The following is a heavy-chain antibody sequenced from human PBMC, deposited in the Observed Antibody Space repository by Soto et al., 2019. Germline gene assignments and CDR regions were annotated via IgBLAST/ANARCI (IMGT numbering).Heavy chain of an antibody. CDR1: GGSFSGYY. D-gene: IGHD3-10*01. Sequence: QVQLQQWGAGLLKPSETLSLTCAVYGGSFSGYYWSWIRQPPGKGLEWIGEINHSGSTNYNPSLKTRVTISVDTSKNQFSLKLSSVTAADTAVYYCARGLNAPLPVGGEDDYYYIDVWGKGTTVTVS. J-gene: IGHJ6*03. V-gene: IGHV4-34*01. CDR2: INHSGST. CDR3: ARGLNAPLPVGGEDDYYYIDV.